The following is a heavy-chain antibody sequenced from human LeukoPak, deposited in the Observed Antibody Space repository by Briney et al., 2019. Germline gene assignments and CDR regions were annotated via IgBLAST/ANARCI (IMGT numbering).Heavy chain of an antibody. CDR2: IVVGSGNT. CDR3: AAFGSSGWWAFNYFDY. CDR1: GFTFTSSA. J-gene: IGHJ4*02. Sequence: ASVKVSCRASGFTFTSSAVQWVRQARGQRLEWIGWIVVGSGNTNYAQKFQERVTITRDMSTSTAYMELSSLRSEDTAVYYCAAFGSSGWWAFNYFDYCGQGTLVTVSS. D-gene: IGHD6-19*01. V-gene: IGHV1-58*01.